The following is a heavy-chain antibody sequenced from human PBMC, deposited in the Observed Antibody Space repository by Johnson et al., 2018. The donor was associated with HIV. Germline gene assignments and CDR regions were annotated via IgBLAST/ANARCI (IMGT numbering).Heavy chain of an antibody. J-gene: IGHJ3*02. CDR2: IKSKTDGGTT. D-gene: IGHD4-17*01. Sequence: MLLVESGGGLVQPGGSLRLSCAASGFTFSNAWMIWVRQAPGTGLEWVGRIKSKTDGGTTDYAAPVKGRFTISRDDSKNTLYLKMNSLRAEDTAMYYCARVGNGDYGWSFDIWGQGTTVTISS. CDR1: GFTFSNAW. CDR3: ARVGNGDYGWSFDI. V-gene: IGHV3-15*01.